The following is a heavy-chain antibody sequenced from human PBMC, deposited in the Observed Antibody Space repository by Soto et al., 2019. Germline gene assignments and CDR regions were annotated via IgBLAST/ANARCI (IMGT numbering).Heavy chain of an antibody. D-gene: IGHD4-17*01. Sequence: GGSLRLSCAASGFIFSKCAMHWVHQAPGKGMEWVAVLSYVGSDKYYANSVKGRVTISRVNSRNSLYLQMYSLRAEDTAVYYWAKGYGDYYDYNGMDVSGQGRTVTV. V-gene: IGHV3-30*18. CDR1: GFIFSKCA. CDR3: AKGYGDYYDYNGMDV. CDR2: LSYVGSDK. J-gene: IGHJ6*02.